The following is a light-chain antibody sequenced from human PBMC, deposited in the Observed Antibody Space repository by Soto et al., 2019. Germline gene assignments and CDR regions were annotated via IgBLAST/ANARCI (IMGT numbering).Light chain of an antibody. V-gene: IGKV3D-20*02. CDR2: DAS. J-gene: IGKJ1*01. CDR1: QSIANNY. Sequence: EVALTQSPGTLSLSPGARATLSCRASQSIANNYLTWYQQKPGQAPRVLIYDASTRATGIPDRFSGSGSGTDFTLTISRLEPEDFAVYYCQQRSNWPWTFGQGTKVDI. CDR3: QQRSNWPWT.